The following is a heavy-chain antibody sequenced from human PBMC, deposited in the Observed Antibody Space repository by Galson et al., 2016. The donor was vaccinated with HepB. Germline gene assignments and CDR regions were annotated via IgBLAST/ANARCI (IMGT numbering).Heavy chain of an antibody. Sequence: SVKVSCKASGYTFINYYMHWVRQAPGQGLEWMGIGNPRTGSTSYAQKFQDRVTVTRDTSTSTVYMELSSLRSEDTAVYYCARDNPHGDYVGNYLYYGMDVWGQGTTVTVSS. CDR3: ARDNPHGDYVGNYLYYGMDV. V-gene: IGHV1-46*01. D-gene: IGHD2-21*01. J-gene: IGHJ6*02. CDR1: GYTFINYY. CDR2: GNPRTGST.